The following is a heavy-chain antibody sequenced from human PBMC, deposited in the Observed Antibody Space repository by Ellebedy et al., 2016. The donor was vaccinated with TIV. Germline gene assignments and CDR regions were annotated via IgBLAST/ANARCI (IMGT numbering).Heavy chain of an antibody. Sequence: MPSETLSLTCTVSGASVSSDSYYWSWIRQPPGKGLEWIGYVDHTGSTHYSPSLRSRVTVSLDTSKNQFSLRLISVTTRDTAVYFCARSETNYDGSGYWGYWGQGTLVTVSS. CDR2: VDHTGST. CDR1: GASVSSDSYY. J-gene: IGHJ4*02. V-gene: IGHV4-61*01. CDR3: ARSETNYDGSGYWGY. D-gene: IGHD3-22*01.